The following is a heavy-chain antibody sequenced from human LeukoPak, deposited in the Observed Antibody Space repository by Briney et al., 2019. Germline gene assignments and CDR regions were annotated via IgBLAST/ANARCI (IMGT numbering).Heavy chain of an antibody. Sequence: GESLKISCKGSGYSFTSYWIGWVRQMPGKGLEWMGIIYPGDSDTRYSPSFQGQVTISADKSISTAYLQWSSLKASDTAMYYCARLVGETSPLGCCSGGSCYLYYFDYWGQGTLVTVSS. V-gene: IGHV5-51*01. CDR3: ARLVGETSPLGCCSGGSCYLYYFDY. CDR1: GYSFTSYW. CDR2: IYPGDSDT. D-gene: IGHD2-15*01. J-gene: IGHJ4*02.